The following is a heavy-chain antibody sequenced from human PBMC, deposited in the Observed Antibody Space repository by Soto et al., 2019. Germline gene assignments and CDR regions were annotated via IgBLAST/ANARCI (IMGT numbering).Heavy chain of an antibody. J-gene: IGHJ6*02. CDR2: ISYDGSNK. V-gene: IGHV3-30*18. CDR1: GFTFSSYG. D-gene: IGHD3-9*01. Sequence: GGSLRLSCAASGFTFSSYGMHWVRQAPGKGLEWVAVISYDGSNKYYADSVKGRFTISRDNSKNTLYLQMNSLRAEDTAVYYCANSRWAFDPSRDYYYGMDVWGQGTTVTVSS. CDR3: ANSRWAFDPSRDYYYGMDV.